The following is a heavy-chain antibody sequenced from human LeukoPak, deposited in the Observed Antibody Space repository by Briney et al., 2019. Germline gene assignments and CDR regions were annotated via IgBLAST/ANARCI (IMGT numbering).Heavy chain of an antibody. Sequence: GALRPSCTASGFTFGDYAMSWVRQAPGKGLEWVGFIRSKAYGGTTEYAASVKGRFTISRDDSKSIAYLQMNSLKTEDTAVYYCTREENYGDYFDYWGQGTLVTVSS. D-gene: IGHD4-17*01. CDR3: TREENYGDYFDY. J-gene: IGHJ4*02. CDR2: IRSKAYGGTT. CDR1: GFTFGDYA. V-gene: IGHV3-49*04.